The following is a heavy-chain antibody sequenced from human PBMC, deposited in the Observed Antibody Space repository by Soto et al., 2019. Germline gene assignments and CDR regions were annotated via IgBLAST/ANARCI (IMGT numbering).Heavy chain of an antibody. Sequence: ASVKVSCKASGYTFTNYHLHWVRQAPGQGLEWMGIINPSSGNTAYARKFQGRVTMTMDTSTSAVYMELSSLGYEDTALYYCSRILYTNTWWSLGHWGQGTLVTVSS. CDR3: SRILYTNTWWSLGH. J-gene: IGHJ5*02. CDR2: INPSSGNT. V-gene: IGHV1-46*01. CDR1: GYTFTNYH. D-gene: IGHD2-8*02.